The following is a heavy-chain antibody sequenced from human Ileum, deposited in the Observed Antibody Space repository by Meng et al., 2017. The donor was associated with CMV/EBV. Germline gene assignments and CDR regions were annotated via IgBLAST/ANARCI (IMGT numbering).Heavy chain of an antibody. Sequence: QLQLQESGPVLGKPSETLSLTCTVSGDSISSGDYFWGWIRQPPKGLEWVASITYSGTTYYNPSLKSRVTMSVDTSKNQFSLKLNSVTAADTAVYYCVRASITMIDYWGQGTLVTVSS. CDR2: ITYSGTT. CDR3: VRASITMIDY. CDR1: GDSISSGDYF. D-gene: IGHD3-22*01. V-gene: IGHV4-39*07. J-gene: IGHJ4*02.